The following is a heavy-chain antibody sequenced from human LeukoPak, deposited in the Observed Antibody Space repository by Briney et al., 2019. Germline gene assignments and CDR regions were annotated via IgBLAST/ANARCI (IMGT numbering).Heavy chain of an antibody. Sequence: LSGGSLRLSCAASGFTFSSYEMNWVRQAPGKGLEWVSYISSSGSTIYYADSVKGRFTISRDNAKNSLYLQMNSLRAEDTAVYYCARVESYCSSTSCLNPIYYYYYMDVSGKGTTVTVSS. CDR1: GFTFSSYE. CDR2: ISSSGSTI. CDR3: ARVESYCSSTSCLNPIYYYYYMDV. D-gene: IGHD2-2*01. J-gene: IGHJ6*03. V-gene: IGHV3-48*03.